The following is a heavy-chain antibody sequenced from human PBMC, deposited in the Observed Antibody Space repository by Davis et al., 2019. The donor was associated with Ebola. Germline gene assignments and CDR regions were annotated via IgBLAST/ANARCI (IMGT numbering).Heavy chain of an antibody. D-gene: IGHD5-24*01. CDR3: ARVRWLKGIYFDY. CDR1: GFTFSSYW. V-gene: IGHV3-7*01. J-gene: IGHJ4*02. Sequence: WGSLRLSCAASGFTFSSYWMSWVRQAPGKGLEWVANIKQDGSEKYYVDSVKGRFTISRDNAKNSLYLQMNSLRAEDTAVYYCARVRWLKGIYFDYWGQGTLVTVSS. CDR2: IKQDGSEK.